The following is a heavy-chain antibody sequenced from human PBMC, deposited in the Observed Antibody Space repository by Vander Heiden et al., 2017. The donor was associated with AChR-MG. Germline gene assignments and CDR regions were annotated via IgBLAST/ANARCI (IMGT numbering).Heavy chain of an antibody. Sequence: QVQLVQSGAEVKKPGASVKVSCKASGYTFTSSEITWVRQATGQGLEWMGWMNPNSGNTGYAQKFQGRVTMTRNTSISTAYMELSSLRSEDTAVYYCARGPFMITFGGVIVSTDAFDIWGQGTMVTVSS. D-gene: IGHD3-16*02. CDR2: MNPNSGNT. V-gene: IGHV1-8*01. CDR3: ARGPFMITFGGVIVSTDAFDI. CDR1: GYTFTSSE. J-gene: IGHJ3*02.